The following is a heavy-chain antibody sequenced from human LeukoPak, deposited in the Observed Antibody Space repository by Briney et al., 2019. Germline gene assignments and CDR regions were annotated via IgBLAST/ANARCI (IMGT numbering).Heavy chain of an antibody. J-gene: IGHJ5*02. CDR1: GGSISSYY. Sequence: PSETLSLTCTVSGGSISSYYWSWIQQPPGKGLEWIGYIYYGGSTNYNPSLKSRVTISVDTSKNQFSLKLSSVTAADTAVYYCAREYSSSWYSAWFDPWGQGTLVTVSS. V-gene: IGHV4-59*01. CDR2: IYYGGST. CDR3: AREYSSSWYSAWFDP. D-gene: IGHD6-13*01.